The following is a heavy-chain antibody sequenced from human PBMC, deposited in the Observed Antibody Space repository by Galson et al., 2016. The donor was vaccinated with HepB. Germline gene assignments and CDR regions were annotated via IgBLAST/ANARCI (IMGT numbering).Heavy chain of an antibody. CDR1: GFTFSSYG. CDR3: ARAPSYYAGMDV. CDR2: IWHDGSKK. J-gene: IGHJ6*02. V-gene: IGHV3-33*01. Sequence: SLRLSCAASGFTFSSYGFHWVRQAPDKGLEWVAVIWHDGSKKYYADSVKGRFTFSRDDSKNTLYLQMNSLRAEDTAVYYCARAPSYYAGMDVWGQGTMVTVSS.